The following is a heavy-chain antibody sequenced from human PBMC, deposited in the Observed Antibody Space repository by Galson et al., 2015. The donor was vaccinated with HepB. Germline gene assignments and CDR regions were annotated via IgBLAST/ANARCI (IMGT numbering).Heavy chain of an antibody. D-gene: IGHD3-22*01. CDR1: GFTFSSYW. CDR2: IKQDGSEK. V-gene: IGHV3-7*03. CDR3: ARAPVTKYYYDSSVYSDAFDI. Sequence: SLRHSCAASGFTFSSYWMSWVRQAPGKGLEWVANIKQDGSEKYYVDSVKGRFTISRDNAKNSLYLQMNSLRAEDTAVYYCARAPVTKYYYDSSVYSDAFDIWVQGTMVTVSS. J-gene: IGHJ3*02.